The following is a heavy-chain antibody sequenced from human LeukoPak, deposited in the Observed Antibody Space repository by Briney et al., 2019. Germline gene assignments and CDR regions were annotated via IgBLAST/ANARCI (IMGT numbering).Heavy chain of an antibody. Sequence: GRSLRLSCAASGFTFSSYGMHWVRQAPGKGLEWVAVISYDGSNKYYADSVKGRFTISRDNSKNTLYLQMNSLRAEDTAVYYCAKLPTTYYYDSSGRSGAFDIWGQGTMVTVSS. D-gene: IGHD3-22*01. CDR1: GFTFSSYG. J-gene: IGHJ3*02. CDR2: ISYDGSNK. CDR3: AKLPTTYYYDSSGRSGAFDI. V-gene: IGHV3-30*18.